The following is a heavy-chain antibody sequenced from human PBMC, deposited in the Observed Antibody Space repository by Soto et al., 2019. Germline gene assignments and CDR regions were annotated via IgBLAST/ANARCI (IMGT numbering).Heavy chain of an antibody. CDR1: GGTFSSYT. V-gene: IGHV1-69*04. Sequence: SVKVSCKASGGTFSSYTISWVRQAPGQGLEWMGRIIPILGIANYAQKFQGRVTITADKSTSTAYMELSSLRSEDTAVYYCARDSPQYYYDSSALTSWGQGTLVTVSS. J-gene: IGHJ4*02. CDR3: ARDSPQYYYDSSALTS. CDR2: IIPILGIA. D-gene: IGHD3-22*01.